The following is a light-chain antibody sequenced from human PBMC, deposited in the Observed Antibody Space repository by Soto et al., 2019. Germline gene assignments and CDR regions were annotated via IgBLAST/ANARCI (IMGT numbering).Light chain of an antibody. CDR1: QSISGY. CDR2: AAS. J-gene: IGKJ1*01. Sequence: DIQMTHAPSSLSASLGDRVTITCRASQSISGYLNWYQQKPGKAPKLLIYAASSLQSGVPSRFSGSGSGTDFTLTISSLQPGDFATYYCQQSYSSLWTFGQGTKVDIK. V-gene: IGKV1-39*01. CDR3: QQSYSSLWT.